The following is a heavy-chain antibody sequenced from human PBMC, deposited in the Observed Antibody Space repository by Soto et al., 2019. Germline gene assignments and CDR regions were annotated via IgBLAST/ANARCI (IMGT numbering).Heavy chain of an antibody. V-gene: IGHV3-15*01. J-gene: IGHJ6*02. CDR1: GFTFSNAW. CDR2: IKSKTDGGTT. D-gene: IGHD1-1*01. Sequence: GGSLRLSCAASGFTFSNAWMSWVRQAPGKGLEWVGRIKSKTDGGTTDYAAPVKGRFTISRDDSKNTLYLQMNSLKTEDTAVYYCNNSNCDYYYGMDVWGQGTTVTVSS. CDR3: NNSNCDYYYGMDV.